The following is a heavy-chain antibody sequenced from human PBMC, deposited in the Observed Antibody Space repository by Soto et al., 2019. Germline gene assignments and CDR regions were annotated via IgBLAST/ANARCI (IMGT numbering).Heavy chain of an antibody. D-gene: IGHD3-10*01. CDR1: GFTFDDDG. CDR2: LNWSGGST. J-gene: IGHJ6*02. V-gene: IGHV3-20*04. Sequence: QLVESGGGVARPGGSLRLSCVVSGFTFDDDGMSWVRQPPGKGLEWVSSLNWSGGSTGYVDSVKGRFTISRDNAKNSLYLPMNSLRAEDTALYYCARGYYGSGSYYFGMDVWGQGTTVTVSS. CDR3: ARGYYGSGSYYFGMDV.